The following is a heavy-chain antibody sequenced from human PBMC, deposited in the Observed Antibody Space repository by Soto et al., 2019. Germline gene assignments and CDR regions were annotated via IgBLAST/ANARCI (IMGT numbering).Heavy chain of an antibody. CDR1: GGTFNNYA. CDR3: ARWGGLSCSGAVCFKKPFDY. V-gene: IGHV1-69*06. Sequence: QVQLVQSGAEGKRPESSMKVSCKPSGGTFNNYAINWVRQAPGQGLEWMGAIIPISGTTKSAQKFQGRVTITADKSTSTVYMDLSSLRSEDTAVYYCARWGGLSCSGAVCFKKPFDYWGQGTLVTVSS. J-gene: IGHJ4*02. D-gene: IGHD2-8*02. CDR2: IIPISGTT.